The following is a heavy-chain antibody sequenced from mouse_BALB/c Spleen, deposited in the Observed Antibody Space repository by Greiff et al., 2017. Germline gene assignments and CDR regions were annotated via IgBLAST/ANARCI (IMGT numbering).Heavy chain of an antibody. J-gene: IGHJ4*01. CDR3: AREITTVLSAMGY. Sequence: VQLQQSGAELVKPGASVKLSCTASGFNIKDTYMHWVKQRPEQGLEWIGRIDPANGNTKYDPKFQGKATITADTSSNTAYLQLSSLTSEDTAVYYCAREITTVLSAMGYWGQGTSVTVSS. D-gene: IGHD2-4*01. CDR1: GFNIKDTY. V-gene: IGHV14-3*02. CDR2: IDPANGNT.